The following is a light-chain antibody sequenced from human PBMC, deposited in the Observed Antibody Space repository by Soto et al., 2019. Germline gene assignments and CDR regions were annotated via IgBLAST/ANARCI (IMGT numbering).Light chain of an antibody. J-gene: IGLJ3*02. CDR3: QSYDSSLSGWV. CDR2: GNS. CDR1: SSNIGAGYD. V-gene: IGLV1-40*01. Sequence: QSVLTQPPSVSGAPGQRVTISCTGSSSNIGAGYDVHWYQQLPGTAPKLLIYGNSNRPSGVPDQFSGSKSGTSASLAITGLLPEDEADYYCQSYDSSLSGWVFGGGTKLTVL.